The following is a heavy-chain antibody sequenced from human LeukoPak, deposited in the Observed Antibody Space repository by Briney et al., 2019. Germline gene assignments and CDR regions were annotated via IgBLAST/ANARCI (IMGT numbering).Heavy chain of an antibody. Sequence: AGGSLRLSCAASEFTFSSYEMNWVRQAPGKGLEWVSYISGSGNTIYYADSVKGRFTISRDNAKDSLYLQMNSLRAEDTAVYYCARIPDYYYDSSGYVAWGQGTLVTVSS. D-gene: IGHD3-22*01. CDR2: ISGSGNTI. V-gene: IGHV3-48*03. CDR1: EFTFSSYE. J-gene: IGHJ5*02. CDR3: ARIPDYYYDSSGYVA.